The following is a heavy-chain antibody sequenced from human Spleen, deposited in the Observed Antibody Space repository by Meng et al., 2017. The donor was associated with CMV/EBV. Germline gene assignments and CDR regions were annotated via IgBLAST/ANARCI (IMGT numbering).Heavy chain of an antibody. J-gene: IGHJ4*02. V-gene: IGHV1-18*01. CDR2: IRGDNATT. CDR1: FPTYG. CDR3: AKERGYCSGTSCREADY. Sequence: FPTYGINWVRQDPGQGLEWMGWIRGDNATTDYAQKFQGRVTMTTDTSTNTVYMELRSLRSDDTALYYCAKERGYCSGTSCREADYWGQGTLVTVSS. D-gene: IGHD2-2*01.